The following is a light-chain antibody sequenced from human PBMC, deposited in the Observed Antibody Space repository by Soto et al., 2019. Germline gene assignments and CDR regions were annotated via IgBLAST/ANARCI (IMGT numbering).Light chain of an antibody. CDR3: ASWDDSLNGPV. CDR1: SSNVGGNP. V-gene: IGLV1-44*01. J-gene: IGLJ1*01. Sequence: QSVLTQPPSSSRTPGQRVTISCSASSSNVGGNPVNWYQHVPTTAPKLLIYTNTQRPSGVPDRFSGSKSGTSASLAISGLQTEDEADYYCASWDDSLNGPVFGTGTKVNVL. CDR2: TNT.